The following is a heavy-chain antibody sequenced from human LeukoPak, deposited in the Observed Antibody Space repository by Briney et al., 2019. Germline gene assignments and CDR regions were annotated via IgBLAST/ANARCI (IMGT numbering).Heavy chain of an antibody. Sequence: SETLSLTCTVSGYSINSGFYWGWIRQPAGKGLEWIGRIYTSGSTNYNPSLKSRVTMSVDTSKNQFSLKLSSVTAADTAVYYCAGGSGWYFWDDYWGQGTLVTVSS. CDR3: AGGSGWYFWDDY. CDR1: GYSINSGFY. J-gene: IGHJ4*02. D-gene: IGHD6-19*01. V-gene: IGHV4-4*07. CDR2: IYTSGST.